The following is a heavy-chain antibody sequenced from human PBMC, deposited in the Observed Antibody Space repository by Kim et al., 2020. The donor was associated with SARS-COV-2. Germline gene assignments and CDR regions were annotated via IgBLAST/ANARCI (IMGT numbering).Heavy chain of an antibody. Sequence: QKLQGRVTMTTDTSTSTAYMELRSLRSDDTAVYYCARATGYYRGWYFDLWGRGTLVTVSS. V-gene: IGHV1-18*01. J-gene: IGHJ2*01. CDR3: ARATGYYRGWYFDL. D-gene: IGHD3-9*01.